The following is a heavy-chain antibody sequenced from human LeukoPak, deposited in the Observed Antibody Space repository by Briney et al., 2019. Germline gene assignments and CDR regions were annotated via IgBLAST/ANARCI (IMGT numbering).Heavy chain of an antibody. D-gene: IGHD3-10*01. V-gene: IGHV3-30*18. CDR3: AKVGLRGVFDY. Sequence: PGGSLRLSCAASGFTFSSYGMHWVRQAPGKGREWVAVISYDGSNKYYADSVRGRFTISRDNSKNTLYLQMNSMRAEDTAVYYCAKVGLRGVFDYWGQGTLVTVSS. J-gene: IGHJ4*02. CDR2: ISYDGSNK. CDR1: GFTFSSYG.